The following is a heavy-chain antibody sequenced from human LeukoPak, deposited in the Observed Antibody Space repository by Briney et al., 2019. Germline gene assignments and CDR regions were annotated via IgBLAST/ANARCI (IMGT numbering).Heavy chain of an antibody. CDR3: ARGSPIQQTYRHYYYMDV. J-gene: IGHJ6*03. CDR1: GGSFSGYY. CDR2: INHSGST. Sequence: SETLSLTSAVYGGSFSGYYSSWIRQPPGKGLEWIGEINHSGSTQYNPSIQSRVDISVDTSKNQFSLKLSSVTAADTAVYYCARGSPIQQTYRHYYYMDVWGKGTTVTVSS. D-gene: IGHD5-18*01. V-gene: IGHV4-34*01.